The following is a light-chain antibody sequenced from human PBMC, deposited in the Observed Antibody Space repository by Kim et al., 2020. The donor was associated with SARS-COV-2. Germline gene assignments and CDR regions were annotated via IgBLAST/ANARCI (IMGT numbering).Light chain of an antibody. CDR3: QQYNSYPYT. CDR1: QSISSW. V-gene: IGKV1-5*03. Sequence: SASVGDRVIITGRASQSISSWLAWYQQKPGKAPKLLIYKASTLHSGVPSTFSGSGSGTDFNLTISSMQPIDVAVYYCQQYNSYPYTFGQGTKLEI. CDR2: KAS. J-gene: IGKJ2*01.